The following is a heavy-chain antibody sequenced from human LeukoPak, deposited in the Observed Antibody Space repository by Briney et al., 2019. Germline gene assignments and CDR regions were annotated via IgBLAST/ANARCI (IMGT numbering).Heavy chain of an antibody. Sequence: GGSLRLSCAASGFTFSSYWMSWVRQAPGKGLEGVANIKQDGSEKYYVDSVKGRFTISRDNAKNSLYLQMNSLRAEDTAVYYCARDPSQYGDYSYYYGMDVWGQGTTVTVSS. CDR2: IKQDGSEK. V-gene: IGHV3-7*01. J-gene: IGHJ6*02. D-gene: IGHD4-17*01. CDR3: ARDPSQYGDYSYYYGMDV. CDR1: GFTFSSYW.